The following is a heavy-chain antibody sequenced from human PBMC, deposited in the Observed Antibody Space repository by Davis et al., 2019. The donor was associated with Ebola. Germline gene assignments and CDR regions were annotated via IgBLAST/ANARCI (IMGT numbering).Heavy chain of an antibody. V-gene: IGHV3-11*04. J-gene: IGHJ4*02. CDR1: GFTFSDYY. Sequence: GESLKISCAASGFTFSDYYMSWIRQAPGKGLEWVSYISSSGSTIYYADSVKGRFTISRDNAKNSLYLQMNSLRAEDTAVYYCARDYYDFWSGYFPFDYWGQGTLVTVSS. D-gene: IGHD3-3*01. CDR2: ISSSGSTI. CDR3: ARDYYDFWSGYFPFDY.